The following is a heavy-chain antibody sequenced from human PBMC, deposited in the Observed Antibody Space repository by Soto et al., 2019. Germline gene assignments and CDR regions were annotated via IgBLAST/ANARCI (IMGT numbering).Heavy chain of an antibody. Sequence: QVQLQESGPGLVKPSQTLSLTCTVSGGSISSGNYYWSWIRQHPGLGLEWIGYIHYSGSTYYNPSLRSRLTISLDSSENQVSLEVNSVTAADTVVYYCARSVWGSSWFFDSWGQGILVTVSS. CDR1: GGSISSGNYY. J-gene: IGHJ4*02. V-gene: IGHV4-31*03. CDR2: IHYSGST. CDR3: ARSVWGSSWFFDS. D-gene: IGHD6-13*01.